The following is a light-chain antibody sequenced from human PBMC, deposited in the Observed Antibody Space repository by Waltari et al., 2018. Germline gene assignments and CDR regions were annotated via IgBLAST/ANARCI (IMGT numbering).Light chain of an antibody. CDR3: NSRDRRHNSML. J-gene: IGLJ2*01. CDR2: GNN. V-gene: IGLV3-19*01. Sequence: SSELTQYPAVSVALGQTVRITCQGDTLRTYSAGWYQQKPGQAPILVNYGNNNRPSGIPDRFSGSRSGNTASLIITGAQAEDEAAYYCNSRDRRHNSMLFGGGTKLTVL. CDR1: TLRTYS.